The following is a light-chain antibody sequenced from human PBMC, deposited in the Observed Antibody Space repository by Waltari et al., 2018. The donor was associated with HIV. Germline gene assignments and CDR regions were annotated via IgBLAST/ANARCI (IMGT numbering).Light chain of an antibody. V-gene: IGLV1-47*01. J-gene: IGLJ3*02. CDR2: RNN. CDR1: STNIGSNY. Sequence: QSVLTQPPSASGHPGQRVTVSCSGSSTNIGSNYVYWYQQLPGTAPKLLISRNNQRPSGVPDRFSGSKSGTSASLAISGLRSEDEADYYCAAWDDSLSGRVFGGGTKLTVL. CDR3: AAWDDSLSGRV.